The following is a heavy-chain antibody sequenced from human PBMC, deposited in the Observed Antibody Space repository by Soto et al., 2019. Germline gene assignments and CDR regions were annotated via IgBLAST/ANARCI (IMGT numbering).Heavy chain of an antibody. CDR2: ISYDGSNK. Sequence: GGSLRLSCAASGFTFSSYAMHWVRQAPGKGLEWVAVISYDGSNKYYADSVKGRFTISRDNSKNTLYLQMNSLRAEDTAVYYCARDEPPGITGTTSDYWGQGTLVTVSS. V-gene: IGHV3-30-3*01. D-gene: IGHD1-7*01. J-gene: IGHJ4*02. CDR3: ARDEPPGITGTTSDY. CDR1: GFTFSSYA.